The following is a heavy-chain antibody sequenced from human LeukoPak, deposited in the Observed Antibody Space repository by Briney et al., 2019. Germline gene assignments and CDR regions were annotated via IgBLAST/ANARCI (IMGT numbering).Heavy chain of an antibody. D-gene: IGHD1-26*01. CDR3: ARGGVVGANGAFDI. CDR1: GGTFSSYA. V-gene: IGHV1-69*13. Sequence: SVKVSCKASGGTFSSYAISWVRQAPGQGLEWMGGIIPIFGTANYAQKFQGRVTITADESTSTAYMELSSLRSEDTAVYYCARGGVVGANGAFDIWGQETMVTVSS. J-gene: IGHJ3*02. CDR2: IIPIFGTA.